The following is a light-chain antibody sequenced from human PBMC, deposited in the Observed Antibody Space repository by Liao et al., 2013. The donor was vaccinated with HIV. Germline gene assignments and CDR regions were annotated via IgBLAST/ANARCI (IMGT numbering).Light chain of an antibody. V-gene: IGLV3-21*04. CDR1: NIGSKS. CDR3: QVWDSSSDHPV. CDR2: YDS. J-gene: IGLJ2*01. Sequence: SYVLTQPPSVSVAPGKTARITCGGNNIGSKSVHWYQQKPGQAPVVVIYYDSDRPSGIPERFSGSISGHTATLTISSVDAGDEADYYCQVWDSSSDHPVFGGGTQLTVL.